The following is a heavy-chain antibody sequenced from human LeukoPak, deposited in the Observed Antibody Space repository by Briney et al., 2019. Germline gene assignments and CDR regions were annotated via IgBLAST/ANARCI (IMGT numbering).Heavy chain of an antibody. J-gene: IGHJ5*02. D-gene: IGHD3-10*01. V-gene: IGHV3-11*01. Sequence: GGSLRLSCAASGFTFSDYYVRWIRQARGKGLEWVSYISSSGSTIHYADSVKGRFTIYRDNAKNSMYMKMNSLRAEDTAVYYCARDLYGSGSYRIQTWFDPWGQGTLVTVSS. CDR1: GFTFSDYY. CDR3: ARDLYGSGSYRIQTWFDP. CDR2: ISSSGSTI.